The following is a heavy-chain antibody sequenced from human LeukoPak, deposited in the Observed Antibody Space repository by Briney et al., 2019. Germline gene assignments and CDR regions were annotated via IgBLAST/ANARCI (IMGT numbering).Heavy chain of an antibody. CDR3: ARYRSGYVVY. CDR1: GGSFSGYY. Sequence: SETLSLTCAVYGGSFSGYYWSWIRQPPGKGLEWIGEINHSGSTNYNPSLKSRVTISVDTSKNQFSLKLSSVTAADTAVYYCARYRSGYVVYWGQGTLVTVSS. CDR2: INHSGST. J-gene: IGHJ4*02. D-gene: IGHD3-22*01. V-gene: IGHV4-34*01.